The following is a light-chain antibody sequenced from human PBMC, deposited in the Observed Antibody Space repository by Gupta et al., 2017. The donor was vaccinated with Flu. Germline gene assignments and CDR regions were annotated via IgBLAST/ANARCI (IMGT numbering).Light chain of an antibody. J-gene: IGLJ1*01. V-gene: IGLV2-14*01. CDR2: EVH. CDR3: TSYTNRDTRI. Sequence: QSVMPQPASVSGSPGQSLTISCTGTSTDIGAYDYVSWYQQYPGKAPQVIIYEVHKRPSGTSDRFTGSKSGNTASLTISGLQPEDEADYYCTSYTNRDTRIFGRGTKVTVL. CDR1: STDIGAYDY.